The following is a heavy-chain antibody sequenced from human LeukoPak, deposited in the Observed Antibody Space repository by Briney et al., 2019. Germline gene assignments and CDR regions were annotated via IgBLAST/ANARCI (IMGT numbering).Heavy chain of an antibody. CDR2: IYYSGST. J-gene: IGHJ6*03. CDR1: TFDDYA. Sequence: TFDDYAMHWIRQPPGKGLEWIGYIYYSGSTYYNPSLKSRVTISVDTSKNQFSLKLSSVTAADTAVYYCARDRYYDLFRYYYMDVWGKGTTVTVSS. CDR3: ARDRYYDLFRYYYMDV. V-gene: IGHV4-30-4*08. D-gene: IGHD3-3*01.